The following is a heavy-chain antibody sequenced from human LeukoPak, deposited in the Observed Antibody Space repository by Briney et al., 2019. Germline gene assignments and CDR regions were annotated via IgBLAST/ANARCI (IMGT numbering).Heavy chain of an antibody. D-gene: IGHD3-22*01. CDR3: ARSAEDYYDSSGSSDFDY. J-gene: IGHJ4*02. CDR1: GYTFTSYG. Sequence: GASVKVSCKASGYTFTSYGISWVRQAPGQGLEWMGWISAYNGNTNYAQKLQGRVTMTTDTSTSTAHMELRSLRSDDTAVYYCARSAEDYYDSSGSSDFDYWGQGTLVTVSS. V-gene: IGHV1-18*01. CDR2: ISAYNGNT.